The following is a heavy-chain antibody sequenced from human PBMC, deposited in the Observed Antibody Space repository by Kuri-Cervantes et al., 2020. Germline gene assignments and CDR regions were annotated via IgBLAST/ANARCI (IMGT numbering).Heavy chain of an antibody. J-gene: IGHJ4*02. D-gene: IGHD2-15*01. CDR2: INAGNGNT. CDR3: ASPPARCSGGSCYRFDY. V-gene: IGHV1-3*01. CDR1: GYTLTSYA. Sequence: ASVKVSCKASGYTLTSYATHWVRQAPGQRLEWMGWINAGNGNTKYSQKFQGRITITRDTSASTAYMELSSLRSEDTAVYYCASPPARCSGGSCYRFDYWGQGTLVTVSS.